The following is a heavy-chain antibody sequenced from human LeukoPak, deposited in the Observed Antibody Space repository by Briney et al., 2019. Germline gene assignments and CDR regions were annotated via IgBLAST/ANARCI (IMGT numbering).Heavy chain of an antibody. CDR3: ARHRGSSSLFDY. CDR1: GDSISSSSYY. Sequence: SETLSLTCTVSGDSISSSSYYWGWIRQPPGKGLEWIGSIYYSGSAYYNPSLKSRVTISVDTSKNQFSLKLSSVTAADTAVYYCARHRGSSSLFDYWGQGTLVTVSS. J-gene: IGHJ4*02. CDR2: IYYSGSA. V-gene: IGHV4-39*01. D-gene: IGHD6-6*01.